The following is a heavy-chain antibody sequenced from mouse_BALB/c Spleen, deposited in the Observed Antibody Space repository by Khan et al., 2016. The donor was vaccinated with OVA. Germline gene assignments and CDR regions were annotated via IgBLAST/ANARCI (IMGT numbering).Heavy chain of an antibody. J-gene: IGHJ3*01. Sequence: QVQLQQSGAELARPGASVKMSCKASGYTFTSYTIHWIKERPGQGLEWIGNINPSNGYTNYNQKFKDKATLTTDKSSTQAYLQLSSLTSDDSAVYNCVRDGAYHRNDGWFAYWGQGTLVTVSA. CDR2: INPSNGYT. V-gene: IGHV1-4*01. D-gene: IGHD2-14*01. CDR3: VRDGAYHRNDGWFAY. CDR1: GYTFTSYT.